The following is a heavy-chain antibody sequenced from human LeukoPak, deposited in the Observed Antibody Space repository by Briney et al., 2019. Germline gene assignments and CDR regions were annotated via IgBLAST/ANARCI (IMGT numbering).Heavy chain of an antibody. J-gene: IGHJ5*02. Sequence: SETLSLTCTVSGGSISSGGYYWSWIRQHPGKGLEWIGYIYYSGSTNYNPSLKSRVTISVDTSKNQFSLKLSSVTAADTAVYYCARVVSLPGVGIFWGIRGGNARPPNWFDPWGQGTLVTVSS. CDR1: GGSISSGGYY. V-gene: IGHV4-31*03. CDR3: ARVVSLPGVGIFWGIRGGNARPPNWFDP. CDR2: IYYSGST. D-gene: IGHD3-16*01.